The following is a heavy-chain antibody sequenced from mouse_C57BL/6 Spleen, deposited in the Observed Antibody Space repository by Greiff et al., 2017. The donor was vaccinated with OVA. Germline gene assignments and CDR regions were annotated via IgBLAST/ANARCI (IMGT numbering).Heavy chain of an antibody. CDR3: ARPYYYGSSYGYAMDY. D-gene: IGHD1-1*01. V-gene: IGHV1-82*01. Sequence: QVHVKQSGPELVKPGASVKISCKASGYAFSSSWMNWVKQRPGKGLEWIGRIYPGDGDTNYNGKFKGQATLTADKSSSTAYMQLSSLTSEDSAVYFCARPYYYGSSYGYAMDYWGQGTSVTVSS. CDR2: IYPGDGDT. J-gene: IGHJ4*01. CDR1: GYAFSSSW.